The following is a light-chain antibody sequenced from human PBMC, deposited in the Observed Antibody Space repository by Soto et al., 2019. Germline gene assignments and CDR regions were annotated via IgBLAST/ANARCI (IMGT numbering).Light chain of an antibody. CDR2: GAS. J-gene: IGKJ5*01. Sequence: EIVLTQSPGTLSLSPGERATLSCRASQSVSSGYLAWYQQKPGQAPRLVIYGASTRAAGIPDRFSGSGSGTDFTLTITRLEPEDSAVYFCQQYTGPPTTFGQGTRLENK. V-gene: IGKV3-20*01. CDR1: QSVSSGY. CDR3: QQYTGPPTT.